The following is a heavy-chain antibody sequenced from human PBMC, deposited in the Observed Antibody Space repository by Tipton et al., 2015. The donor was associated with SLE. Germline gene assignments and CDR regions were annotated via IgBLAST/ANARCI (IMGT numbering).Heavy chain of an antibody. CDR1: DGSISNYY. CDR3: ARGEGYYGSGSYQGWFDP. D-gene: IGHD3-10*01. J-gene: IGHJ5*02. V-gene: IGHV4-59*01. Sequence: TLSLTCTVSDGSISNYYWTWLRQPPGKGLEWIGNIFYAGSTNYNPSLNSRVTISIDTSKNQFSLKLTSVTSADAAVYYCARGEGYYGSGSYQGWFDPWGQGTLVTVSS. CDR2: IFYAGST.